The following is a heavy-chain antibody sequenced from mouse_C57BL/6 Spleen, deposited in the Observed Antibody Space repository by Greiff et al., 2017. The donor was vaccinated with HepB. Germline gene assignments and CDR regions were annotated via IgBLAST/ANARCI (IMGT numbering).Heavy chain of an antibody. D-gene: IGHD1-1*01. V-gene: IGHV1-47*01. J-gene: IGHJ2*01. CDR3: AWCSYCGSYYFDY. CDR2: FHPYNDDT. Sequence: VQLQQSGAELVKPGASVKMSCKASGYTFTTYPIEWMQQNHGKSLEWIGNFHPYNDDTKYNEKFKGKATLSVEKASSTVYLQLIRLTSDDSAVYYCAWCSYCGSYYFDYWGQGTTLTVSS. CDR1: GYTFTTYP.